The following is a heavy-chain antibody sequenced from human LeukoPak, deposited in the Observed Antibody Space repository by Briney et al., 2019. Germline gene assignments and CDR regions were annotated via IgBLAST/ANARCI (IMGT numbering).Heavy chain of an antibody. CDR1: GFTFSTYA. CDR2: IRADGITT. CDR3: AKDYY. Sequence: GGSLRLSCAASGFTFSTYAMSWVRQAPGKGLEWVSLIRADGITTYYADSVKGRFTISRDSSKNSLYLQMNSLRTEDSALYYCAKDYYWGQGTLVTVSS. J-gene: IGHJ4*02. V-gene: IGHV3-43*02.